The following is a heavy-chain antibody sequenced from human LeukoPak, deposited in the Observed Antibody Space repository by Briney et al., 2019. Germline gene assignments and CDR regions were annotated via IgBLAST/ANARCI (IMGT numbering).Heavy chain of an antibody. Sequence: GGSLRLSCAASGFTFSSYAMSWVRQAPGKGLEWVSAISGSGGSTYYADSVKGRFTISRDNSKNTLYLQMDSLRAEDTAVYYCARVDGGNSGYFDYWGQGTLVTVSS. J-gene: IGHJ4*02. D-gene: IGHD4-23*01. CDR1: GFTFSSYA. V-gene: IGHV3-23*01. CDR2: ISGSGGST. CDR3: ARVDGGNSGYFDY.